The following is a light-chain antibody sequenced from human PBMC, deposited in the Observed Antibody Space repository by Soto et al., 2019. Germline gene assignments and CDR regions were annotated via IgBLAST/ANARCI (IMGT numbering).Light chain of an antibody. CDR2: ATS. CDR1: QTVNSDY. CDR3: HQFGYSPRT. J-gene: IGKJ1*01. V-gene: IGKV3-20*01. Sequence: EIVLTQAPGTLYLSPGETATLCGRASQTVNSDYLAWFQQRPGQAPRLLIFATSRRATDIPDRFSGSGSGTDFTLAIRRLEPEDFAVYYCHQFGYSPRTFGQGTKVDI.